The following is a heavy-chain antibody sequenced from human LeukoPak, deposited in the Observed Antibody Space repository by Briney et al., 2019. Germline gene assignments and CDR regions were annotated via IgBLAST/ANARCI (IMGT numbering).Heavy chain of an antibody. Sequence: PSETLSLTCAVYGGSFSGYYWSWIRRPPGKGLEWIGEINHSGSTNYNPSLKSRVTISVDTSKNQFSLKLSSVTAADTAVYYCARDKDYDYVWGSYRPTTHGYYFDYWGQGTLVTVSS. CDR3: ARDKDYDYVWGSYRPTTHGYYFDY. CDR2: INHSGST. J-gene: IGHJ4*02. V-gene: IGHV4-34*01. CDR1: GGSFSGYY. D-gene: IGHD3-16*02.